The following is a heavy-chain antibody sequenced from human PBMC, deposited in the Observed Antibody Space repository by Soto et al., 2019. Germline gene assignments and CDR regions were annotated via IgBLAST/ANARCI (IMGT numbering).Heavy chain of an antibody. Sequence: QITLKESGPTLVKPTQTLTLTCTFSGFSITTRGVGVGWIRQPPGTALEWLALIYWYDDKGYSSSLKSMPTITKDTSKIHVVLTMTNMDPVDTATYYCVHRPRGYSYHFDYWGQGTLVTVSS. CDR3: VHRPRGYSYHFDY. J-gene: IGHJ4*02. CDR1: GFSITTRGVG. V-gene: IGHV2-5*01. CDR2: IYWYDDK. D-gene: IGHD5-18*01.